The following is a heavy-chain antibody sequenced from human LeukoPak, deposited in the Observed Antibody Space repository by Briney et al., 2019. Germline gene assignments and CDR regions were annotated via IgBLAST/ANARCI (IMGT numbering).Heavy chain of an antibody. CDR3: ARGRGYSYGYSYYMDV. J-gene: IGHJ6*03. D-gene: IGHD5-18*01. CDR2: IYSGGST. Sequence: PGGSLRLSCAASGFIFSSYAMSWVRQAPGKGLEWVSVIYSGGSTYYADSVKGRFTISRDNSKNTLYLQMNSLRAEDTAVYYCARGRGYSYGYSYYMDVWGKGTTVTVSS. CDR1: GFIFSSYA. V-gene: IGHV3-53*01.